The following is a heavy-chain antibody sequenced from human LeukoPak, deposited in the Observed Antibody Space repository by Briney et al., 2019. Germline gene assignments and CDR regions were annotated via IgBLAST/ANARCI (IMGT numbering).Heavy chain of an antibody. V-gene: IGHV4-59*08. CDR3: ASGNYYQDY. CDR2: VFYNGRT. Sequence: PSETLSLTCSVSGASISPYYWVWIRQPPGKGLEWIGYVFYNGRTSYNPSLKRRVTISADTSKNQFSLKMNSVTAADTAVYYCASGNYYQDYWGQGTVVTVSP. D-gene: IGHD1-26*01. J-gene: IGHJ4*02. CDR1: GASISPYY.